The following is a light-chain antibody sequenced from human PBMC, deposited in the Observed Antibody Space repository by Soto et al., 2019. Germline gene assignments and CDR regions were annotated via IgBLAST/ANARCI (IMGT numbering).Light chain of an antibody. CDR3: QQYNNWPQT. Sequence: DVVMTQTPLSLSVAPGQPASISCKSSQSLLHITGETFLFWYLQKPGQSPQLLIYEVSTRATGIPARFSGSGSGTEFTLTISSLQSEDFAVYYCQQYNNWPQTFGQGTKVDIK. J-gene: IGKJ1*01. CDR1: QSLLHITGETF. V-gene: IGKV2-29*01. CDR2: EVS.